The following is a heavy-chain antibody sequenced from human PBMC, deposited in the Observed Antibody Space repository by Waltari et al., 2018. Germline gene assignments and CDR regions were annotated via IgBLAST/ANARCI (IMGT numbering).Heavy chain of an antibody. Sequence: QVQLQQWGAGLLKPSETLSLTCAVYGGSFSGYYWTRIRPPPGKGLEWIGEINHSGSTNYNPSLKSRVTISVDTSKNQFSMKLSSVTAADTAVYYCARGGGPRGFDFDYWGQGTLVTVSS. D-gene: IGHD3-16*01. CDR1: GGSFSGYY. CDR3: ARGGGPRGFDFDY. CDR2: INHSGST. V-gene: IGHV4-34*01. J-gene: IGHJ4*02.